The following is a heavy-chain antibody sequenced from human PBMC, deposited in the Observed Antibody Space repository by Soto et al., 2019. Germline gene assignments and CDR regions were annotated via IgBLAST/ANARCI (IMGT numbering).Heavy chain of an antibody. V-gene: IGHV6-1*01. Sequence: SQTLSLTCAISGDSVSSNSATWDWIRHSSSRGLEWLGRTYYRSKWYNDYAVSVKSRITINPDTSNNQLSLQLNSLTPDDTAVYYCARLIGNSWLDSWGQGTLVTVSS. CDR1: GDSVSSNSAT. D-gene: IGHD2-8*01. CDR3: ARLIGNSWLDS. CDR2: TYYRSKWYN. J-gene: IGHJ5*01.